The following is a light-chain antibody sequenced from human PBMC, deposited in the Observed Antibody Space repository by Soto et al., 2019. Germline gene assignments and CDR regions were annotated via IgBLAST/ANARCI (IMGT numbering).Light chain of an antibody. J-gene: IGKJ4*01. CDR3: QQYYSTLT. V-gene: IGKV4-1*01. Sequence: IMMTQSPDSLAVSLGERATINCKSSQSVLYSSNNRNYLAWYQQKPGQPTKLLIYWASTRESGVPDRFSGSGSGTDFTLTISSLQAEDVAVHYCQQYYSTLTFGGGTKVEIK. CDR1: QSVLYSSNNRNY. CDR2: WAS.